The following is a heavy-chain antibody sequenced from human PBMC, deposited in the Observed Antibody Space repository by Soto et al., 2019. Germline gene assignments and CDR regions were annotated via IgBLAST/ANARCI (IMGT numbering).Heavy chain of an antibody. CDR2: INAYNGNT. J-gene: IGHJ5*02. CDR1: GYTFTSYA. Sequence: ASVKVSCKASGYTFTSYAMHWVRQAPGQRLEWMGWINAYNGNTNYAQKLQGRVTMTTDTSTSTAYMELRSLRSDDTAVYYCARVLPPFDPWGQGTLVTVSS. CDR3: ARVLPPFDP. V-gene: IGHV1-18*01.